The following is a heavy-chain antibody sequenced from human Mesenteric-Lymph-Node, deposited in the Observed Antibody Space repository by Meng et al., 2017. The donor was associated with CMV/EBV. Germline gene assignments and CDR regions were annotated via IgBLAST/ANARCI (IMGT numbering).Heavy chain of an antibody. Sequence: FAFRIYGMHWVRQAPGKGLEWVALIYFDGSDKYYADSVQGRFTISRDNAKNTLYLQMNSLRAEDTAVYYCVRVGGRYGSGKYFAGDYWGQGTLVTVSS. CDR2: IYFDGSDK. CDR1: FAFRIYG. J-gene: IGHJ4*02. V-gene: IGHV3-33*01. CDR3: VRVGGRYGSGKYFAGDY. D-gene: IGHD3-10*01.